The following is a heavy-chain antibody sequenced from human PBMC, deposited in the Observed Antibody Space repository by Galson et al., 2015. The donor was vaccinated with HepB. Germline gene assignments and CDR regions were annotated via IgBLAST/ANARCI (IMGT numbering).Heavy chain of an antibody. CDR2: IISRSSTI. CDR3: AGTSGSSSYWGY. Sequence: SLRLSCAASGFTFSTYSMNWVRQAPGKGLEWVSYIISRSSTIYYADSVKGRFTISRDNAKNSLYLQMNSLRAEDTAVYYCAGTSGSSSYWGYWGRGTLVTVSS. V-gene: IGHV3-48*04. D-gene: IGHD3-22*01. CDR1: GFTFSTYS. J-gene: IGHJ4*02.